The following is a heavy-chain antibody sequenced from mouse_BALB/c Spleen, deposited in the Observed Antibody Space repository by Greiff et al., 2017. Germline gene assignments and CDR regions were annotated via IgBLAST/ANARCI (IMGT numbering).Heavy chain of an antibody. V-gene: IGHV3-6*02. CDR2: ISYDGSN. CDR1: GYSITSGYY. D-gene: IGHD1-1*01. J-gene: IGHJ3*01. CDR3: ARRGYYGSSYEWFAY. Sequence: VQLKESGPGLVKPSQSLSLTCSVTGYSITSGYYWNWIRQFPGNKLEWMGYISYDGSNNYNPSLKNRISITRDTSKNQFFLKLNSVTTEDTATYYCARRGYYGSSYEWFAYWGQGTLVTVSA.